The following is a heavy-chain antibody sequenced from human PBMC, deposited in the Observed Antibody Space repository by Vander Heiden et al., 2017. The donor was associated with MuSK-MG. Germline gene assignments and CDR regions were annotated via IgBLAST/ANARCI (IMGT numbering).Heavy chain of an antibody. CDR3: ARNRGFFSFEL. D-gene: IGHD3-9*01. CDR1: GFRVSNYW. CDR2: LRPDGSDR. Sequence: EVQLVESGGGWVQPGGSLRLSGVASGFRVSNYWMDWVRQAPGKGLEWVGNLRPDGSDRYYVDSVKGRFTISRDNAKNSLYLQMDSLRVEDTAVYYCARNRGFFSFELWGQGTLVTVSS. J-gene: IGHJ4*03. V-gene: IGHV3-7*01.